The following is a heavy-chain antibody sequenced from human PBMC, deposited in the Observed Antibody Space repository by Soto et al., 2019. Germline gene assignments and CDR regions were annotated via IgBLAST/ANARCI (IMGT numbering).Heavy chain of an antibody. J-gene: IGHJ6*03. V-gene: IGHV5-51*01. CDR2: IYPGDSDT. Sequence: GESLKISCQGSGYSFTSYWIGWVRQMPGKGLEWMGIIYPGDSDTRYSPSFQGQVTISADKSISTAYLQWSSLKASDTAMYYCARRGHYSTSDHYYYYMDVWGKGTTVTVSS. D-gene: IGHD3-3*01. CDR3: ARRGHYSTSDHYYYYMDV. CDR1: GYSFTSYW.